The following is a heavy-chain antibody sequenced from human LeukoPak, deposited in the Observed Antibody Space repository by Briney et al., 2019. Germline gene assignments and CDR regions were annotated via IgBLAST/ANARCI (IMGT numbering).Heavy chain of an antibody. CDR1: GFSFSTYT. CDR3: ARGWLAENWFDP. V-gene: IGHV3-48*01. J-gene: IGHJ5*02. D-gene: IGHD6-19*01. Sequence: QPGGSLRLSCAASGFSFSTYTMNWVRQAPGKGLEWLSYISSSSSSRYYADSVMGRFTISRDNAKNSLYLQMNSLRAEDTAVYYCARGWLAENWFDPWGQGTLVTVSS. CDR2: ISSSSSSR.